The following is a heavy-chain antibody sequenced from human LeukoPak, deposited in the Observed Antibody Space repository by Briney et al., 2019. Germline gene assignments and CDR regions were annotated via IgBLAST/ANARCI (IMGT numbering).Heavy chain of an antibody. CDR2: IIPTFGTA. V-gene: IGHV1-69*05. J-gene: IGHJ4*02. CDR3: ARQVDTAMVTYYFDY. CDR1: GGTFSSYA. D-gene: IGHD5-18*01. Sequence: SVKVSCKASGGTFSSYAISWVRQAPGQGLEWMGGIIPTFGTANYAQKFQGRVTITTDESTSTAYMELSSLRSEDTAVYYCARQVDTAMVTYYFDYWGQGTLVTVSS.